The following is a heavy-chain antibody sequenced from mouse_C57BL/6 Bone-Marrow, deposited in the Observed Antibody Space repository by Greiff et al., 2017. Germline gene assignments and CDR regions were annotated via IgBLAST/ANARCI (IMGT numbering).Heavy chain of an antibody. CDR3: ARSAPYYGNSYWYFDV. CDR1: GFNIKDYY. CDR2: IDPEDGET. D-gene: IGHD2-10*01. J-gene: IGHJ1*03. Sequence: VQLQQSGAELVKPGASVKLSCTASGFNIKDYYMHWVKQRTEQGLEWIGRIDPEDGETKYAPKFQGKATITADTSSNTAYLQLSSLTSEDTAFYYCARSAPYYGNSYWYFDVWGTGTTVTVSS. V-gene: IGHV14-2*01.